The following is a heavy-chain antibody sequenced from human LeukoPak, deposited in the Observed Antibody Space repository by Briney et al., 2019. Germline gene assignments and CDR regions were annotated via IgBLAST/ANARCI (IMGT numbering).Heavy chain of an antibody. CDR1: GSTLSSYA. J-gene: IGHJ6*04. V-gene: IGHV1-69*06. CDR3: ASGVVVRGVISYYGMDV. Sequence: SMKVSCKASGSTLSSYAISWVRPASGQGLEWVGGIIPIFGTANYQQKFQGRVTITADKSTSTAYMELSSLRSEDTAVYYCASGVVVRGVISYYGMDVWGKGATVTVSS. CDR2: IIPIFGTA. D-gene: IGHD3-10*01.